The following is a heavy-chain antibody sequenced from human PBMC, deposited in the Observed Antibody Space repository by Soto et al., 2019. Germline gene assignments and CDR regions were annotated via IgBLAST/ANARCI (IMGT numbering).Heavy chain of an antibody. CDR3: ARAKAAAELDY. D-gene: IGHD6-13*01. Sequence: PSETLSLTCTVSGGSISSGGYYWSWLRQHPGKGLEWIGYIYYSGSTYYNPSLKSRVTISVDTSKNQFSLKLSSVTAADTAVYYCARAKAAAELDYWGQGTLVTVSS. J-gene: IGHJ4*02. V-gene: IGHV4-31*03. CDR1: GGSISSGGYY. CDR2: IYYSGST.